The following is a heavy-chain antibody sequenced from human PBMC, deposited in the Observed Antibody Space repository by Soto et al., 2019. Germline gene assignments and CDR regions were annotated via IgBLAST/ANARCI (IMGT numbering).Heavy chain of an antibody. J-gene: IGHJ6*03. D-gene: IGHD3-3*01. V-gene: IGHV3-7*01. CDR1: GFTFSRSW. Sequence: EVQLVESGGGLVQPGGSLRHSCAASGFTFSRSWMNWVRQAPGKGLEWVANIKQDGSEKFYVDSVKGRFTIARDNAKSSLYLQMNSLRAEDTAVYYCARGNGYYPYYYYYMDVWGKGTTVTVSS. CDR3: ARGNGYYPYYYYYMDV. CDR2: IKQDGSEK.